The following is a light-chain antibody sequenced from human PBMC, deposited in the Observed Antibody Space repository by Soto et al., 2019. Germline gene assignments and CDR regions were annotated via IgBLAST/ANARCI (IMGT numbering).Light chain of an antibody. J-gene: IGKJ4*01. CDR2: AAP. Sequence: DIQMTQSPSSLSASVGDRVTITCRASQSISSYLNWYQQKPGKAPKLLIYAAPSLQSGVPSRFSGTESGTEFTLTITGPQPEDFPTYYCQQSYSTPLTFGGGTNVEIK. V-gene: IGKV1-39*01. CDR3: QQSYSTPLT. CDR1: QSISSY.